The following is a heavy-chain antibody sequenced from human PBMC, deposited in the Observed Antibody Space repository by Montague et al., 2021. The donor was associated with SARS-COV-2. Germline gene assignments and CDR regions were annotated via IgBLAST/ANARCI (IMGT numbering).Heavy chain of an antibody. CDR1: GGSISGYY. V-gene: IGHV4-4*07. Sequence: SHSLSLTCTVSGGSISGYYWSWFRQSAGKGLEWIGRIYNSGSTSYNPSLKSRVTMSVDTSKNQFSLKLSSVTAADTAVYYCVRDQGRSNWNYPDYWGQGTLVTVSS. CDR3: VRDQGRSNWNYPDY. D-gene: IGHD1-20*01. J-gene: IGHJ4*02. CDR2: IYNSGST.